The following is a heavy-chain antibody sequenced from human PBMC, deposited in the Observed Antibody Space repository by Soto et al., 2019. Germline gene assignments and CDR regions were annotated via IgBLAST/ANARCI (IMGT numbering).Heavy chain of an antibody. CDR3: AKTEYCSGGSCYPDAFDI. J-gene: IGHJ3*02. Sequence: EVQLLESGGGLVQPGGSLRLSCAASGFTFSSYAMSWVRQAPGKGLEWVSAISGSGGSTYYADSVKGRFTISRDNSKNTLYLQMNSLRAEDTAVYYCAKTEYCSGGSCYPDAFDIWGQGTMVTVSS. CDR2: ISGSGGST. CDR1: GFTFSSYA. V-gene: IGHV3-23*01. D-gene: IGHD2-15*01.